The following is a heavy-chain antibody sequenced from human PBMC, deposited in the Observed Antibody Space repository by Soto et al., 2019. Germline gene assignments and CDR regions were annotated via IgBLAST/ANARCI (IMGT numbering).Heavy chain of an antibody. CDR1: GYSFTSYW. V-gene: IGHV5-51*01. CDR2: IYPGDSDT. Sequence: GESLKISCKGSGYSFTSYWIGWVRQMPGKGLEWMGIIYPGDSDTRYSPSFQGQVTISADKSISTAYLQWSSLKASDTAMYYCARVLVLSSEGGPTDAFDIWGQGTRVTVSS. J-gene: IGHJ3*02. D-gene: IGHD3-3*02. CDR3: ARVLVLSSEGGPTDAFDI.